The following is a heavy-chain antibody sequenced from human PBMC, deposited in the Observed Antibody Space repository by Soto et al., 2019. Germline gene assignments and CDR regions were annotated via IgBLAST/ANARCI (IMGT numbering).Heavy chain of an antibody. D-gene: IGHD3-22*01. J-gene: IGHJ4*02. CDR1: GGSISSSSYY. CDR2: IYYSGST. Sequence: PSETLSLTCTVSGGSISSSSYYWGWIRQPPGKGLEWIGSIYYSGSTYYNPSLKSRVTISVDTSKNQFSLKLSSVTAADTAVYYCASHKYHSSDPSAYWGQRTLVTVSS. V-gene: IGHV4-39*01. CDR3: ASHKYHSSDPSAY.